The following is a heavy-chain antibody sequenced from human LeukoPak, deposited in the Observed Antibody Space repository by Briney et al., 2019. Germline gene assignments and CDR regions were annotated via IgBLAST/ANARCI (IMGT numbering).Heavy chain of an antibody. CDR1: GFTFSSYW. CDR2: IKQDGSEK. D-gene: IGHD3-10*01. V-gene: IGHV3-7*01. CDR3: ARDFNYGSGRSYYYYYMDV. J-gene: IGHJ6*03. Sequence: QTGGSLRLSCAASGFTFSSYWMSWVRQAPGKGLEWVANIKQDGSEKYYVDSVKGRFTISRDNAKNSLYLQMNSLRAEDTAVYYCARDFNYGSGRSYYYYYMDVWGKGTTVTISS.